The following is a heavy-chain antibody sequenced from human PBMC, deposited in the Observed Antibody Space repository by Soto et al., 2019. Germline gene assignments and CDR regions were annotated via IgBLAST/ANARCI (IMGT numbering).Heavy chain of an antibody. J-gene: IGHJ6*02. CDR2: INHSGST. D-gene: IGHD3-10*01. Sequence: PSETLSLTCTVSGGSISSYYWSWIRQPPGKGLEWIGEINHSGSTNYNPSLKSRVAISLDTSKSQFSLKLTSVTATDTAVYYCARQGFGALHGLVDVWDQGTTVTSP. CDR3: ARQGFGALHGLVDV. CDR1: GGSISSYY. V-gene: IGHV4-34*01.